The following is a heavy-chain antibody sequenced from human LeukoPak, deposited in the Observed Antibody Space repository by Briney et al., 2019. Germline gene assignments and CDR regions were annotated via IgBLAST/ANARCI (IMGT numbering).Heavy chain of an antibody. Sequence: GGSLRLSCAASGFTFDDYSMFWVRRAPGKGLEWVAGITWNSGIIGYADSVRGRFTVSRDNAKNSLYLQLSSLRVEDTALYYCAKDRGIHGAFDIWGQGTMVTVSS. CDR1: GFTFDDYS. J-gene: IGHJ3*02. CDR3: AKDRGIHGAFDI. V-gene: IGHV3-9*01. D-gene: IGHD1-14*01. CDR2: ITWNSGII.